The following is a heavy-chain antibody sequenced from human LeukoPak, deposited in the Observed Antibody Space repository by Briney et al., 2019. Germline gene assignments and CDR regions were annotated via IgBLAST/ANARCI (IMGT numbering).Heavy chain of an antibody. CDR3: ARDLGGYPFFMDV. Sequence: SETLSLTCRVSGGSLRSDRHNWAWVRQSADKGLEHIGSVDQTGSPYYNPPLKSRVTISVDTSNKQFSLNLTSVTAADTAVYYCARDLGGYPFFMDVWGKGITVTVSS. J-gene: IGHJ6*03. V-gene: IGHV4-39*07. CDR2: VDQTGSP. D-gene: IGHD2-15*01. CDR1: GGSLRSDRHN.